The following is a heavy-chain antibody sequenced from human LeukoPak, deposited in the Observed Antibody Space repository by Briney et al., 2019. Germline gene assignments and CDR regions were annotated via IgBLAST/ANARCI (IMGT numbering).Heavy chain of an antibody. V-gene: IGHV3-23*01. CDR3: ARETSRIGGSMAPFDY. D-gene: IGHD1-26*01. CDR2: ISGSGGST. Sequence: GGSLRLSCAASGLIFNTYGMNWVRQAPGKGLEWVSGISGSGGSTNYADSVKGRFTISRDNSKNTLYLQMNSLRAEDTAVYYCARETSRIGGSMAPFDYWGQGTLVTVSS. J-gene: IGHJ4*02. CDR1: GLIFNTYG.